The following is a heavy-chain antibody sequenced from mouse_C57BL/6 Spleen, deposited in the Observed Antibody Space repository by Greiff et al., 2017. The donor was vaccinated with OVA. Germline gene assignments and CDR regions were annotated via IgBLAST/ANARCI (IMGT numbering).Heavy chain of an antibody. V-gene: IGHV5-17*01. CDR2: ISSGSSTI. CDR3: ARNYAMDY. CDR1: GFTFSDYG. Sequence: EVKLVESGGGLVKPGGSLKLSCAASGFTFSDYGMHWVRQAPEKGLEWVAYISSGSSTIYYADTVKGRFTISRDNAKNTMFLQMTRLRSEDTAMYYCARNYAMDYWGQGTSVTVSS. J-gene: IGHJ4*01.